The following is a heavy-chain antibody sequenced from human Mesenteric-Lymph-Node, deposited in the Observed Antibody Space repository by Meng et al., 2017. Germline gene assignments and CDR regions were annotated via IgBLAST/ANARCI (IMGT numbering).Heavy chain of an antibody. V-gene: IGHV4-30-4*01. CDR2: IYYSGST. CDR3: ARGPTTYFDY. CDR1: GGSISSGDSY. Sequence: QVQRQDSGPGLVKPSQTLSLTCSVSGGSISSGDSYWSWIRQPPGKGLEWIGYIYYSGSTYYNPSLRSRITISVDTSKNQFSLRLRSVTAADTAVYYCARGPTTYFDYWGQGTLVTVSS. D-gene: IGHD4-17*01. J-gene: IGHJ4*02.